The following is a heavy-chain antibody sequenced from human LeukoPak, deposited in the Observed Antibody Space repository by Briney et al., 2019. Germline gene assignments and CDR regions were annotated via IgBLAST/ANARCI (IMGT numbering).Heavy chain of an antibody. CDR1: GGTFSSYA. V-gene: IGHV1-69*13. D-gene: IGHD1-26*01. Sequence: ASVKVSCKASGGTFSSYAISWVRQAPGQGLEWMGGIIPIFGTANYAQKFQGRVTITADESTSTAYMGLSSLRSEDTAVYYCASNWELLSRFDYWGQGTLVTVSS. CDR3: ASNWELLSRFDY. CDR2: IIPIFGTA. J-gene: IGHJ4*02.